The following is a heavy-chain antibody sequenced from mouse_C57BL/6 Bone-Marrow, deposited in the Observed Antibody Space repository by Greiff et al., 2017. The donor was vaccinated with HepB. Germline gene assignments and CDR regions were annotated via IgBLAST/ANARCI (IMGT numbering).Heavy chain of an antibody. CDR2: IYWDDDK. CDR1: GFSLSTSGMG. Sequence: QVTLKVCGPGILQSSQTLSLTCSFSGFSLSTSGMGVSWIRQPSGKGLEWLAHIYWDDDKRYNPSLKSRLTISKDTSRNQVFLKITSVDTADTATYYSARRGPDYYGSSFSYWYFDVWGTGTTVTVSS. J-gene: IGHJ1*03. CDR3: ARRGPDYYGSSFSYWYFDV. D-gene: IGHD1-1*01. V-gene: IGHV8-12*01.